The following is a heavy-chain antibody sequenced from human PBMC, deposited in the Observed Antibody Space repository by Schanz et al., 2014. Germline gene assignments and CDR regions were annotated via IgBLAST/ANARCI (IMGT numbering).Heavy chain of an antibody. Sequence: VHLLESGGGLVEPGGSLRLSCAASGFSFSDYYMSWIRQAPGKGLEWISFINTGSNYINYADSVKGRFTISRDNTKTTLFLQLNSLRAGDTAVYYCARNRGSGGENWYFDLWGRGTLVTVSS. J-gene: IGHJ2*01. CDR1: GFSFSDYY. V-gene: IGHV3-11*03. CDR3: ARNRGSGGENWYFDL. D-gene: IGHD1-26*01. CDR2: INTGSNYI.